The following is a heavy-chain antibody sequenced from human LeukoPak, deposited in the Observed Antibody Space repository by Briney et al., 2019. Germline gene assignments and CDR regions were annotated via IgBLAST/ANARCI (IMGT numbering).Heavy chain of an antibody. CDR2: IYHRGNT. CDR3: ARIRMITFGGVIVRTYYFDY. D-gene: IGHD3-16*02. Sequence: SETLSLTCAVSNYSISSGYYWGWIQQPPGKGLEWIGSIYHRGNTYYNPSLKSRVTISVDTSKNQFSLKLSSVTAADTAVYYCARIRMITFGGVIVRTYYFDYWGQGTLVIVSS. J-gene: IGHJ4*02. V-gene: IGHV4-38-2*01. CDR1: NYSISSGYY.